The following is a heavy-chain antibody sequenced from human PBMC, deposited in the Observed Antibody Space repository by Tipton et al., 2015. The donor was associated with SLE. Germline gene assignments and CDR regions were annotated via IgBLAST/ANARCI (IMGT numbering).Heavy chain of an antibody. V-gene: IGHV3-53*01. CDR2: IYSGGST. CDR3: ARTYYLDV. CDR1: GFIVSDNY. J-gene: IGHJ6*03. Sequence: SLRLSCAASGFIVSDNYMNWVRQAPGKGLERVSDIYSGGSTYYADSVKGRFTISRDNSKNTLYLQRNSLRAEDTAIYYCARTYYLDVWGKGTTVTVSS.